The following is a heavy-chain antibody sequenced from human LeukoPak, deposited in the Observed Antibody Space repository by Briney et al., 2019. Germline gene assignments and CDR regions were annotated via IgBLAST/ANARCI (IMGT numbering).Heavy chain of an antibody. D-gene: IGHD6-19*01. V-gene: IGHV3-33*01. Sequence: GGSLRLSCAASGFTFSDYGLHWVRQAPGKGLEWVAVIWYDGTNKYYADSVEGRFTISRDNSKNTLYLQMNSLRAEDTAVYYCARTRYNSGGGDYWGQGTRVTVSP. J-gene: IGHJ4*02. CDR3: ARTRYNSGGGDY. CDR1: GFTFSDYG. CDR2: IWYDGTNK.